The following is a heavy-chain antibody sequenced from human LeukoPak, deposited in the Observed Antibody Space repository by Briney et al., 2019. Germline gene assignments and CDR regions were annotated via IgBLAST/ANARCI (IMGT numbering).Heavy chain of an antibody. CDR1: GFTFSSSG. V-gene: IGHV3-33*01. D-gene: IGHD6-19*01. CDR2: IWYDGSNK. Sequence: HPGGSLRLSCAASGFTFSSSGMHWVRQAPGKGLEWVAVIWYDGSNKYYAESVKGRFTISRDNSKNTLYLQMNSLRAEDTAVYYCARAPEWLIFDYWGQGTLVTVSS. J-gene: IGHJ4*02. CDR3: ARAPEWLIFDY.